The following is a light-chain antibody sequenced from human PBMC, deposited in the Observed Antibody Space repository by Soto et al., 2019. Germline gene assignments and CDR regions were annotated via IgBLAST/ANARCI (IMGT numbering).Light chain of an antibody. CDR3: QQYGSSLYT. Sequence: IVLTQSPATLSLSPGERATLSCRASQSVSSTYLAWYQQKPGQAPRLLIFAASSRATAIPARFSGSGSGTDFTLTISRLEPEDFAVYYCQQYGSSLYTFGQGTKLEIK. CDR2: AAS. J-gene: IGKJ2*01. V-gene: IGKV3-20*01. CDR1: QSVSSTY.